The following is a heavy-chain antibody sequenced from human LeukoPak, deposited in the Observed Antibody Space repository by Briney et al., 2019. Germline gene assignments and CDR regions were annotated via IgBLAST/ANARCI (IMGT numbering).Heavy chain of an antibody. D-gene: IGHD3-10*01. CDR2: INPNSGGT. CDR3: ANSGFITMVRGVSFDY. V-gene: IGHV1-2*06. CDR1: GYTFTGYY. Sequence: ASVKVSCKASGYTFTGYYMHWVRLAPGQGLEWMGRINPNSGGTNYAQKFQGRVTMTRDTSISTAYMELSRLRSDDTAVYYCANSGFITMVRGVSFDYWGQGTLVTVSA. J-gene: IGHJ4*02.